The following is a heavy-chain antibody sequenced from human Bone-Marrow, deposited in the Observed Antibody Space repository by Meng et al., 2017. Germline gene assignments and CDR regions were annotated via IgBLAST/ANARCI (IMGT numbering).Heavy chain of an antibody. J-gene: IGHJ4*02. CDR3: ATKSGSYYGNIDY. CDR1: GYSISSGYY. V-gene: IGHV4-38-2*02. D-gene: IGHD1-26*01. Sequence: SETLSLTCTVSGYSISSGYYWGWIQQPPGKGLEWTGSIYHSGSTYCNPSLKSRVTMSVDTSNNQFSLKLSSVTAADTAVYYYATKSGSYYGNIDYWGQGTRFTVSS. CDR2: IYHSGST.